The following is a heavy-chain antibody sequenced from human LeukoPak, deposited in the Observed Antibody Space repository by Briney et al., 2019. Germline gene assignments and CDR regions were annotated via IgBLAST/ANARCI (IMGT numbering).Heavy chain of an antibody. J-gene: IGHJ4*02. CDR2: ISYDGSNK. V-gene: IGHV3-30*04. D-gene: IGHD1-14*01. CDR3: AIEPPGYY. CDR1: GFTFSSYA. Sequence: GGSLRLSCAASGFTFSSYAMHWVRQAPGKGLEWVAVISYDGSNKYYANSVKGRFTISRDNSKNTLYLQMNSLRAEDTAVYYCAIEPPGYYWGQGTLVTVSS.